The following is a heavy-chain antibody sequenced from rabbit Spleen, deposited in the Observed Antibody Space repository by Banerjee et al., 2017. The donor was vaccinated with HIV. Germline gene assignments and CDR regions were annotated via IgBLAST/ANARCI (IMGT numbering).Heavy chain of an antibody. D-gene: IGHD1-1*01. CDR1: GFSFSSNW. CDR2: IYTGGSGGI. CDR3: ARDLDGVIGWNFGW. Sequence: LEESGGGLVKPGGTLTLTCTVSGFSFSSNWICWVRQAPGKGLEWIGCIYTGGSGGIYYASWARGRLTISKTSSTTVTLQMTSLTAADMATYFCARDLDGVIGWNFGWWGQGTLVTVS. V-gene: IGHV1S45*01. J-gene: IGHJ4*01.